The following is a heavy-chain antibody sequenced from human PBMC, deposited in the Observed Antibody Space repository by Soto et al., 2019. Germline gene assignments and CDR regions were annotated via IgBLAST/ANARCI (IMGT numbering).Heavy chain of an antibody. J-gene: IGHJ6*02. CDR2: ISPYTGNT. CDR3: EMVDNYVTPTPQDV. Sequence: QVQLVQSGDEVKKPGASVKVSCKASGYIFVNYGIASVRQAPGQGLEWLGRISPYTGNTHSATKVQGRLTMTTDTSTTTAYIDLGSLTSDDTAVYYCEMVDNYVTPTPQDVWGQGTTGTVSS. V-gene: IGHV1-18*01. D-gene: IGHD3-16*01. CDR1: GYIFVNYG.